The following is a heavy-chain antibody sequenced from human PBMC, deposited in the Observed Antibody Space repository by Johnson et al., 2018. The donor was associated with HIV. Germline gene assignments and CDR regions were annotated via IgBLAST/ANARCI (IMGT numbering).Heavy chain of an antibody. Sequence: EVLLLESGGTVVQPWGSLRLSCETSGFPYSSFAMSWVRHAPGKGLEWLSRISGRGDNIYSADSVKGRFSISRDNSKNMLYLQMDSLRVEDTAVYFCLQDGYCSSANCHTGAFDVWGRGTTVTVSS. J-gene: IGHJ3*01. CDR2: ISGRGDNI. V-gene: IGHV3-23*01. CDR3: LQDGYCSSANCHTGAFDV. D-gene: IGHD2-2*02. CDR1: GFPYSSFA.